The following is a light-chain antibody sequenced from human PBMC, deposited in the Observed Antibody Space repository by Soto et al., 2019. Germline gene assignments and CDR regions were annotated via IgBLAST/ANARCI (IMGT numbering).Light chain of an antibody. CDR2: AAS. Sequence: DIQMTQSPSSLSASVGDRVTITCRASQSISSYLNWYQQKPGKAPKLLIYAASSLQSGVPSRFSGSRSGTDLNLTISSLQTEEFAPYYCQQSYSTPYTVGQGTKLEIK. J-gene: IGKJ2*01. CDR1: QSISSY. CDR3: QQSYSTPYT. V-gene: IGKV1-39*01.